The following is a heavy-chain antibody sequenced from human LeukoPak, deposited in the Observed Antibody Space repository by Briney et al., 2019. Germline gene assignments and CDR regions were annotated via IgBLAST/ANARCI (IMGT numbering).Heavy chain of an antibody. CDR2: ISYDGSNK. CDR1: GFTFSNYG. D-gene: IGHD1-26*01. CDR3: AKDGRAGYGMDV. J-gene: IGHJ6*02. V-gene: IGHV3-30*18. Sequence: GGSLRLSCAASGFTFSNYGMHWVRQAPGKGLEWVAVISYDGSNKYYADSVNGRFTISRDNSKNTLYLQMNSLRVEDTAVYYCAKDGRAGYGMDVWGQGTTATVSS.